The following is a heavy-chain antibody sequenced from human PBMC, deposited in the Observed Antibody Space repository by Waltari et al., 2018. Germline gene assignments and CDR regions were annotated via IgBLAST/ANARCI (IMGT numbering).Heavy chain of an antibody. J-gene: IGHJ4*02. D-gene: IGHD3-10*01. CDR3: ARVGNYYGSGKSTLAIDY. Sequence: QVQLQQWGAGLLKPSETLSLTCAVYGGSFSGYYWSWIRKPPGKGLEWIGEINHSGSTYYNPSLKSRVTISVDTSKTQFSLKLSSVTAADTAVYYCARVGNYYGSGKSTLAIDYWGQGTLVTVSS. V-gene: IGHV4-34*01. CDR2: INHSGST. CDR1: GGSFSGYY.